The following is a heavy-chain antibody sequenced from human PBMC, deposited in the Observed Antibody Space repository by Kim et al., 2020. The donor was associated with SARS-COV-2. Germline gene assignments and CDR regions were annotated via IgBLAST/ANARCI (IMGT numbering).Heavy chain of an antibody. J-gene: IGHJ5*02. CDR2: INSDVVDT. Sequence: GGALRLSCEASGFTFSKYWRNWVRQGPGKRLLLVSRINSDVVDTHYADSGKGRFTISRDNAENTLHLKMNSLGVEDTAIYYCARGTFQQGFDPWGQGTLVTVSS. CDR1: GFTFSKYW. CDR3: ARGTFQQGFDP. V-gene: IGHV3-74*01.